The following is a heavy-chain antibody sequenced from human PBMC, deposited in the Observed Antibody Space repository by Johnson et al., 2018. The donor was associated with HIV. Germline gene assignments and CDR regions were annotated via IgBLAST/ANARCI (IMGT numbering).Heavy chain of an antibody. D-gene: IGHD6-6*01. Sequence: MLLVESGGGLVQPGGSLRLSCAASGFTFSSYWMSWVRQAPGKGLELVANIKQDGSEKYYVDSVKGRFTISRDNAKNSLFLQMNSLRAEDTALYYCARDLDSSSSEDAFDIWGQGTMVTVSS. CDR3: ARDLDSSSSEDAFDI. J-gene: IGHJ3*02. CDR1: GFTFSSYW. V-gene: IGHV3-7*05. CDR2: IKQDGSEK.